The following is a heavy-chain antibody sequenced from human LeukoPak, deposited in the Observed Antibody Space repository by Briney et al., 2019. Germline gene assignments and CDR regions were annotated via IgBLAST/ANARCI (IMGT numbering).Heavy chain of an antibody. CDR3: ARGAGYNYPYYFDY. J-gene: IGHJ4*02. CDR1: GFTVSSNY. CDR2: IYGGGNI. D-gene: IGHD5-24*01. V-gene: IGHV3-53*01. Sequence: GGSLRLSCAASGFTVSSNYMNWVRQAPGKGLEWVSVIYGGGNIYYADSVKGRFTISRDNSKNTLYLQMNSLRAEDTAAYYCARGAGYNYPYYFDYWGQGALVTVSS.